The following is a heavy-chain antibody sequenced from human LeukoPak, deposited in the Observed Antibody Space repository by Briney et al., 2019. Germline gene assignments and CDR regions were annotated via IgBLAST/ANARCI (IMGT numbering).Heavy chain of an antibody. J-gene: IGHJ5*02. V-gene: IGHV1-2*02. Sequence: ASVKVSCKASGYTFTGYYIHGVRQAPGQGLEGMGLINPYSGATNYAPKLQGRVTMTRDTSIIRGYMELSRVRSDDTAVYYCARQSGAGNWFDPWGPGTLVTVSS. CDR1: GYTFTGYY. CDR3: ARQSGAGNWFDP. D-gene: IGHD3-10*01. CDR2: INPYSGAT.